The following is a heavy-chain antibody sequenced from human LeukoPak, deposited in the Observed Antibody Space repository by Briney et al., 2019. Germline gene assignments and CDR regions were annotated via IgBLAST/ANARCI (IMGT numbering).Heavy chain of an antibody. D-gene: IGHD3-22*01. CDR1: GGSISTSSYY. CDR3: ARGYYDSSGYYYF. J-gene: IGHJ4*02. CDR2: IYYSGRT. Sequence: PSETLSPTCTVSGGSISTSSYYWGWIRQPPGKGLEWIGSIYYSGRTYYNPSLKSRVTISVDTSKNQFSLKLSSVTAADTAVYYCARGYYDSSGYYYFWGQGTLVTVSS. V-gene: IGHV4-39*07.